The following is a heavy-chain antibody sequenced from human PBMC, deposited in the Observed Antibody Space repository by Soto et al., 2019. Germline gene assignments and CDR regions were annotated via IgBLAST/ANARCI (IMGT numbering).Heavy chain of an antibody. CDR2: INHSGST. V-gene: IGHV4-34*01. Sequence: QVQLQQWGAGLLKPSETLSLTCAVYGGSFSGYYWSWIRQPPGKGLEWIGEINHSGSTNYNPSLKGRVTSSVDTSKDQFSRKLSPVTAADTAVYYWARRSAAGPWGQGTLVTVSS. D-gene: IGHD6-25*01. J-gene: IGHJ5*02. CDR3: ARRSAAGP. CDR1: GGSFSGYY.